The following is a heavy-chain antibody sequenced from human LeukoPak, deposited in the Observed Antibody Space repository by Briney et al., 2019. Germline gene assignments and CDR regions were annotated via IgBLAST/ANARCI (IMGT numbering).Heavy chain of an antibody. J-gene: IGHJ6*03. CDR3: ARENDYTDYGQDYNYYMDV. D-gene: IGHD4-17*01. V-gene: IGHV3-33*01. CDR2: IWSDGTNR. Sequence: GRSLRLSCATSGFTFSHYGMHWVRQAPGKGLEWVAVIWSDGTNRYYGDPVKGRFTISRDNFQRTVYLQMNSLRADDTAVYYCARENDYTDYGQDYNYYMDVWGNGTTVTVSS. CDR1: GFTFSHYG.